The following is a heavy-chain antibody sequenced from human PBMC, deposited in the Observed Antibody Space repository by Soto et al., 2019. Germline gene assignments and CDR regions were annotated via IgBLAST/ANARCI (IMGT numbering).Heavy chain of an antibody. CDR3: ARAGATTTGDY. Sequence: QVQLQQWGAGLLKPSETLSLTCAVYGGSFSGYYWSWIRQPPGKGLEWIGEINHSGSTSYNPSLKSRVTISVDTSKNQFSLKLSSVTAADTAVYYCARAGATTTGDYWGQGTLVTVSS. CDR2: INHSGST. J-gene: IGHJ4*02. CDR1: GGSFSGYY. V-gene: IGHV4-34*01. D-gene: IGHD1-26*01.